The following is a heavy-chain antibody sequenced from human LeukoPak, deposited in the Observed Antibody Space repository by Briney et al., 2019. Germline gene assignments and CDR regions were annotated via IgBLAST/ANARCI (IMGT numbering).Heavy chain of an antibody. CDR2: IYYSGST. CDR3: ARVSLVGYCTNGVCRTHWYFDL. D-gene: IGHD2-8*01. CDR1: GGSISSYY. V-gene: IGHV4-59*01. J-gene: IGHJ2*01. Sequence: SETLSLTCTVSGGSISSYYWSWIRQPPGKGLEWIGYIYYSGSTNYNPSLKSRVTISVDTSKNQFSPKLSSVTAADTAVYYCARVSLVGYCTNGVCRTHWYFDLWGRGTLVTVSS.